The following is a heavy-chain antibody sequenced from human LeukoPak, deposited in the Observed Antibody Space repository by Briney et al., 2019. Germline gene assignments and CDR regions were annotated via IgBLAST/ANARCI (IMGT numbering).Heavy chain of an antibody. Sequence: GASVKVSCKPSGYTFTGYYMHWVRQAPGQGLEWMGRINPNSGGTNYAQKFQGRVTMTRDTSISTAYMELSRLRSDDTAVYYCASLTPAGYSSSWYPESFDYWGQGTLVTVSS. CDR3: ASLTPAGYSSSWYPESFDY. D-gene: IGHD6-13*01. CDR1: GYTFTGYY. V-gene: IGHV1-2*06. CDR2: INPNSGGT. J-gene: IGHJ4*02.